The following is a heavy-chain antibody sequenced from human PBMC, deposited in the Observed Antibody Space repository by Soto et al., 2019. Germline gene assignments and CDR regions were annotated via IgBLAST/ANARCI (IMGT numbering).Heavy chain of an antibody. CDR3: ASLHSYGLNPFDY. Sequence: GGSLRLSCAASEFSFSDYWMAWVRQAPGKGLEWVANLDQGGGEKHYVDSVKGRFTISRDNAKNSLYLQMNSLRAEDTAVYYCASLHSYGLNPFDYWGQGTLVTVSS. CDR1: EFSFSDYW. V-gene: IGHV3-7*05. D-gene: IGHD5-18*01. J-gene: IGHJ4*02. CDR2: LDQGGGEK.